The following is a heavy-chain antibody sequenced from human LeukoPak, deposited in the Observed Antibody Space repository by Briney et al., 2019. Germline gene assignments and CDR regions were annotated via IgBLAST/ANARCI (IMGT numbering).Heavy chain of an antibody. CDR1: GGTFSSYA. CDR3: ARSQVSGSDFDY. V-gene: IGHV1-69*13. Sequence: SVKVSCKASGGTFSSYAISWVRQAPGQGLEWMGGIIPIFGTANYAQKFQGRVTITADESTSTAYMELSSLRSEDTAVYYCARSQVSGSDFDYWGQGTLVTVSS. CDR2: IIPIFGTA. J-gene: IGHJ4*02.